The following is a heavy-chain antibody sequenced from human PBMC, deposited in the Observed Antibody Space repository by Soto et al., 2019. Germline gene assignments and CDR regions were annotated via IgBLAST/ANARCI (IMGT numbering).Heavy chain of an antibody. D-gene: IGHD1-26*01. Sequence: PGGSLRLSCAASGFTFSSYWMHWVRQAPGKGLVWVSRINSDGSSTSYADSVKGRFTISRDNAKNTLYLQMNSLRAEDTAVYYCAREPFPSGSYPRYGMDVGGQGTTVTVSS. CDR1: GFTFSSYW. J-gene: IGHJ6*02. CDR3: AREPFPSGSYPRYGMDV. V-gene: IGHV3-74*01. CDR2: INSDGSST.